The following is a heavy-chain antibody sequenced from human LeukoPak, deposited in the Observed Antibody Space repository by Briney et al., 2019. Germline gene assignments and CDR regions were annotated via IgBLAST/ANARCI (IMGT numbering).Heavy chain of an antibody. CDR1: GGSIRNQF. D-gene: IGHD2-15*01. J-gene: IGHJ2*01. V-gene: IGHV4-4*09. Sequence: SETLSLTCTVSGGSIRNQFWSWIRQSPGKGLEWIGYVYSSERVDYNPSLKSRVTMSVDTFKNEFSLSLTSVTAADTAVYYCVRHHGCWTDWYFDLWGRGTLVTVSS. CDR3: VRHHGCWTDWYFDL. CDR2: VYSSERV.